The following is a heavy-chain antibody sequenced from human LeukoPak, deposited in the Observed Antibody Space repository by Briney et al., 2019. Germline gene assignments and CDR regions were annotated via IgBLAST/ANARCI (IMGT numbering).Heavy chain of an antibody. J-gene: IGHJ6*03. V-gene: IGHV1-46*01. CDR3: AREISLGYDSSGYVDV. Sequence: GASVKVSCKASGYTFTSYYMHWVRQAPGQGLEWMGIINPSGGSTSYAQKFQGRVTMTRDTSTSTVYMELSSLRSEDTAVYYCAREISLGYDSSGYVDVWGKGTTVTISS. CDR1: GYTFTSYY. CDR2: INPSGGST. D-gene: IGHD3-22*01.